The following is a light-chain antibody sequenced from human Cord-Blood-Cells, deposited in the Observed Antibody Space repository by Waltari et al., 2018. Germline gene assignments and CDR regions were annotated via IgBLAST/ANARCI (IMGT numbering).Light chain of an antibody. CDR2: WAS. CDR1: QSVLYSSNNKNY. V-gene: IGKV4-1*01. Sequence: DIVMTQSPDSLAVSLGERATINFKSSQSVLYSSNNKNYLAWYQQKPGQPPKLLIYWASTRESGVPDRFSGSGSGKDFTLTIISLQAEDVAVYYCQQYYSTPYTFGQGNKLEIK. CDR3: QQYYSTPYT. J-gene: IGKJ2*01.